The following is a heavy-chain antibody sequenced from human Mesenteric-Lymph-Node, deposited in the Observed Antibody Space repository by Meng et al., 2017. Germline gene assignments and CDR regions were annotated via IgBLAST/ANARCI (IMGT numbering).Heavy chain of an antibody. CDR3: AKDRVLRFLEWLRASNDY. D-gene: IGHD3-3*01. J-gene: IGHJ4*02. V-gene: IGHV3-48*01. CDR2: ISSSGSTI. Sequence: GESLKISCAASGFTFSSYSMNWVRQAPGKGLEWVSYISSSGSTIYYADSVKGRFTISRDNSKNTLYLQMNSLRAEDTAVYYCAKDRVLRFLEWLRASNDYWGQGTLVTVSS. CDR1: GFTFSSYS.